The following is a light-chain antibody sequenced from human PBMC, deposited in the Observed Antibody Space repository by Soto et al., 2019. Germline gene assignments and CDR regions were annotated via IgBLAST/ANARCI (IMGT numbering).Light chain of an antibody. V-gene: IGKV3-20*01. CDR1: QSVSSY. J-gene: IGKJ5*01. Sequence: EIVLTQSPATLSLSPGERATLSCRASQSVSSYLAWYQQKPGQAPRLLIYGASTRATGIPASFNGSGTGTDFTLTISRLVPEDFAVYYCQQYGSSPPSSTFGQGTRLEIK. CDR2: GAS. CDR3: QQYGSSPPSST.